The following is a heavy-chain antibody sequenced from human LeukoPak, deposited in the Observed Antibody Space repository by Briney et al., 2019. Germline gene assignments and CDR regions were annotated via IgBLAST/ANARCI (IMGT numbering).Heavy chain of an antibody. D-gene: IGHD2-21*02. J-gene: IGHJ4*02. CDR1: GYTLTELS. V-gene: IGHV1-24*01. Sequence: ASVKVSCKVSGYTLTELSMHWVRQAPGKGLEWMGGFDPEDGETIYAQKFQGRVTMTEDTSTDTAYMELSSLRSEDTAVYYCATRYCGGDCYWYYFDYWGQGTLVTVSS. CDR3: ATRYCGGDCYWYYFDY. CDR2: FDPEDGET.